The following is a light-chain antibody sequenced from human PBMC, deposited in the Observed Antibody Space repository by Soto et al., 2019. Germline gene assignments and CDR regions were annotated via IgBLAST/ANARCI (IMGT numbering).Light chain of an antibody. Sequence: QSVLTQPPSASGTPGQRVTISCSGSNSNIGSKYVYWYQQLPGTAPKLLMYRNNQRPSGVPDRFSGSKSGTSASLAISGLRSEDEGDYYCAAWDVSLGGPAFGGGTKLTVL. J-gene: IGLJ2*01. CDR1: NSNIGSKY. CDR3: AAWDVSLGGPA. V-gene: IGLV1-47*01. CDR2: RNN.